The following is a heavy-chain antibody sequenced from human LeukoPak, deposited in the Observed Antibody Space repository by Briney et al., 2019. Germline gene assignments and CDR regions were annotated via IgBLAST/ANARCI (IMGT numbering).Heavy chain of an antibody. CDR1: GFTFSSYG. CDR3: AKGDYYDILTGISDY. CDR2: ISGSGGST. V-gene: IGHV3-23*01. Sequence: GGSLRLSCAASGFTFSSYGMSWVRQAPGKGLEWVSAISGSGGSTYYADSVKGRFAISRDNSKKTLYLQMNSLRAEDTAVYYCAKGDYYDILTGISDYWGQGTLVTVSS. D-gene: IGHD3-9*01. J-gene: IGHJ4*02.